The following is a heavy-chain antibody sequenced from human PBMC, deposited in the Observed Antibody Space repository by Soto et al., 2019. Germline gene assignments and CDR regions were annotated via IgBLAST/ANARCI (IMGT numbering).Heavy chain of an antibody. J-gene: IGHJ3*02. CDR1: GFTFSSYS. CDR3: ARVGYGYSYGPSDAFDI. Sequence: RLSCAASGFTFSSYSMNWVRQAPGKGLEWVSSISSSSSYIYYADSVKGRFTISRDNAKNSLYLQMNSLRAEDTAVYYCARVGYGYSYGPSDAFDIWGKGTMATVSS. CDR2: ISSSSSYI. D-gene: IGHD5-18*01. V-gene: IGHV3-21*01.